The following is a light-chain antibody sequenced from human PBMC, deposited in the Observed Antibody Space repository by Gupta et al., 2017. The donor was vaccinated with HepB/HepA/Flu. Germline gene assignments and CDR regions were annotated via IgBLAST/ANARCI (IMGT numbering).Light chain of an antibody. J-gene: IGKJ3*01. CDR3: QQRGNWPFT. CDR1: QSVNSY. V-gene: IGKV3-11*01. Sequence: EIVLTQSPATLSLSPGERATISCRASQSVNSYLAWYLQKPGQAPRLLIYDASNRATGIPARFSGSGSVTDFTLTISSLEPEDFAVYYCQQRGNWPFTFGPGTKVDI. CDR2: DAS.